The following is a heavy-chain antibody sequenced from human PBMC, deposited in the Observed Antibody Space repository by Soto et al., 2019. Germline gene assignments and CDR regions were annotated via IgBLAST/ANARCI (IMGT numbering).Heavy chain of an antibody. D-gene: IGHD3-3*01. CDR1: GGSISSSSYY. Sequence: SETLSLTCTVSGGSISSSSYYWGWIRQPPGKGLEWIGSIYYSGSTYYNPSLKSRVTISVDTSKNQFSLKLSSVTAADTAVYYCARPLYDFWSGTRFYYYYGMDVWGQGTTVTVSS. CDR3: ARPLYDFWSGTRFYYYYGMDV. V-gene: IGHV4-39*01. J-gene: IGHJ6*02. CDR2: IYYSGST.